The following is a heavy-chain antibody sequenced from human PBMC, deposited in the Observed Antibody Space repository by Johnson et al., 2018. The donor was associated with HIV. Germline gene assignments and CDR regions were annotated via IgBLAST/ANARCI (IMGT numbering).Heavy chain of an antibody. Sequence: QMHLVESGGGVVQPGRSLRLSCAASGFTFSTYGMHWVRQAPGKGLEWVAVMWYDGSNKYYADSVKGRFTISRENAKNSLYLQMNSLRAEDTAVYYCARVGILRRRGAFDIWGQGTMVTVSS. J-gene: IGHJ3*02. D-gene: IGHD2-15*01. V-gene: IGHV3-33*08. CDR3: ARVGILRRRGAFDI. CDR2: MWYDGSNK. CDR1: GFTFSTYG.